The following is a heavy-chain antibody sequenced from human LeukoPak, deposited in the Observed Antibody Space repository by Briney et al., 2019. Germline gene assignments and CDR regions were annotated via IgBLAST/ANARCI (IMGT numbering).Heavy chain of an antibody. D-gene: IGHD6-13*01. CDR2: ISSSGSTI. V-gene: IGHV3-11*04. J-gene: IGHJ4*02. CDR1: GFTFSDYY. Sequence: PGGSLRLSCAASGFTFSDYYMSWIRQAPGKGLEWVSYISSSGSTIYYADSVKGRFTISRDNAKNSLYLQMNSLRAEDTAVYYCAREHFIAAAAVDYWGQGTLVTVSS. CDR3: AREHFIAAAAVDY.